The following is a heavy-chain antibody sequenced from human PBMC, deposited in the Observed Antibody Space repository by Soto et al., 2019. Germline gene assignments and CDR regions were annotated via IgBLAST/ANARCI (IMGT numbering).Heavy chain of an antibody. CDR3: AREGGAAPGARREWYLDL. CDR1: GYPLTDFY. D-gene: IGHD6-25*01. Sequence: QVQLVQSGAEVKKPGASVTVSCKTSGYPLTDFYIHWVRQAAGQGLEWMAWINPHTGDTNTALKFQGRVTMTRATSINTAFMELTRLISDDTAVYYCAREGGAAPGARREWYLDLWGRGTLVSVSS. CDR2: INPHTGDT. J-gene: IGHJ2*01. V-gene: IGHV1-2*02.